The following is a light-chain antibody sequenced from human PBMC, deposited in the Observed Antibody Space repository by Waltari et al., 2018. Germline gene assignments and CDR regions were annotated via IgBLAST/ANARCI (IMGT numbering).Light chain of an antibody. Sequence: DIQMTQSPPSLSASVGDRVTIPCRATQSINTSLNWYQHKTGKAPKLLIYGASTLERGVPSRFSGSGSGTDFTLTINSLRPEDFATYYCQQSYTAPFTFGPGTRVDLK. CDR3: QQSYTAPFT. J-gene: IGKJ3*01. V-gene: IGKV1-39*01. CDR1: QSINTS. CDR2: GAS.